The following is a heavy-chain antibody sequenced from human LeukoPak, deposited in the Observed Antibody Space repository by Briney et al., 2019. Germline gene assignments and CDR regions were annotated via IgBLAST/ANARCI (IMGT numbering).Heavy chain of an antibody. V-gene: IGHV3-23*01. CDR2: ISGRGGST. CDR3: AKGYQWLSHSVDY. Sequence: GGSLRLSCAASGFTFNNYVMSRVRQAPGKGLEWVSAISGRGGSTYYADSVRGRFTISRDNSKNTLYVQMNSLRDEDTAVYYCAKGYQWLSHSVDYWGQGTLVTVSS. CDR1: GFTFNNYV. D-gene: IGHD5-12*01. J-gene: IGHJ4*02.